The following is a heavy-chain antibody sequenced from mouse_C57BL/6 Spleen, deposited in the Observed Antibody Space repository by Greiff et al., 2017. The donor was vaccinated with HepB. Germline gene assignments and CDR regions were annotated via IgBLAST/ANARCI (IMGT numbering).Heavy chain of an antibody. D-gene: IGHD2-2*01. CDR2: IDPNSGGT. J-gene: IGHJ2*01. CDR3: ARSRVIYYGYDDGSYYFDY. Sequence: QVQLQQSGAELVKPGASVKLSCKASGYTFTSYWMHWVKQRPGRGLEWIGRIDPNSGGTKYNEKFKSKATLTVDKPSSTAYMQLSSLTSEDSAVYYCARSRVIYYGYDDGSYYFDYWGQGTTLTVSS. CDR1: GYTFTSYW. V-gene: IGHV1-72*01.